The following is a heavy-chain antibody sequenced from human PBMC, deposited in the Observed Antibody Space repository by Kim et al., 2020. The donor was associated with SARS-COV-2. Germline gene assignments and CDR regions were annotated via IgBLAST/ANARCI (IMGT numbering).Heavy chain of an antibody. D-gene: IGHD2-21*01. CDR3: ARGAIGCFDS. J-gene: IGHJ4*02. CDR2: ST. Sequence: STNSHPTLRSRVTISVDTSKNPFSLKLSSVSAADTAVYYCARGAIGCFDSWGQGTLVTVSS. V-gene: IGHV4-59*09.